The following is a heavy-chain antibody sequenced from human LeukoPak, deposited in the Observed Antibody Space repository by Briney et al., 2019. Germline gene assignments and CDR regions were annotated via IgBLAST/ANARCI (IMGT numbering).Heavy chain of an antibody. J-gene: IGHJ5*02. Sequence: ASVKVSCKASGYTFTGYYIHWVRQAPGQGLEWMGWINPNSGVTNYAQKFQGRVTMTRDTSISTAYMELNSLTSDDTAVYYCARSYSSSWYWFDPWGQGTLVTVSS. V-gene: IGHV1-2*02. D-gene: IGHD6-13*01. CDR1: GYTFTGYY. CDR2: INPNSGVT. CDR3: ARSYSSSWYWFDP.